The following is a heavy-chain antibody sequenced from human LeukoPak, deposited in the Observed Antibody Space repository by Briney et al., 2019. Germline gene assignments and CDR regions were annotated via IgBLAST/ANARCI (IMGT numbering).Heavy chain of an antibody. V-gene: IGHV1-18*04. CDR3: ARDRLHCSSTSCAAGLFDY. J-gene: IGHJ4*02. CDR2: ISAYNGNT. D-gene: IGHD2-2*01. Sequence: GASVKVSCKASGYTFTSYGISSVRQAPGQGLEWMGWISAYNGNTNYAQKLQGRVTMTTDTSTSTAYMELRSLRSDDTAVYYCARDRLHCSSTSCAAGLFDYWGQGTLVTVSS. CDR1: GYTFTSYG.